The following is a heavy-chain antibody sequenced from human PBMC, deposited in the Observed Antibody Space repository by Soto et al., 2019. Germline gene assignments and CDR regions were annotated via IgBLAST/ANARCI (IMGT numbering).Heavy chain of an antibody. J-gene: IGHJ4*02. CDR2: ISPNTGGT. D-gene: IGHD1-7*01. CDR3: GRGRSGELVVFY. CDR1: GYIFTGYY. V-gene: IGHV1-2*02. Sequence: ASVKVSCKXSGYIFTGYYIHWVRQAPGQGREWMGEISPNTGGTKYAQKFQGRVTMTRDTSITTVYMELSNLSPDDTAVYYCGRGRSGELVVFYWGQGTPVTVSS.